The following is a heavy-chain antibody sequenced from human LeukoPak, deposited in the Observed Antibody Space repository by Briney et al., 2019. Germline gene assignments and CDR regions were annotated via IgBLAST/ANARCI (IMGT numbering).Heavy chain of an antibody. V-gene: IGHV4-34*01. D-gene: IGHD3-22*01. J-gene: IGHJ4*02. CDR3: ARTSGFFDRIGSYQQNPYYVEY. CDR1: GESFIGYF. CDR2: INHSGRT. Sequence: SETLSLTCAVSGESFIGYFWTWIRQPPGKGLEWIGEINHSGRTSYNPSLKSRLSISVDMSKNQFSLRLTSVTAADTAVYYCARTSGFFDRIGSYQQNPYYVEYSAQGYLVTVSS.